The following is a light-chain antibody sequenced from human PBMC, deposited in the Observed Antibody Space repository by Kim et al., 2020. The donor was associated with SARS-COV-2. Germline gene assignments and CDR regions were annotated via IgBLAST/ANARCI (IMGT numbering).Light chain of an antibody. Sequence: DIQMTQSPSSLAASVGDRVTIACRASQSISTYLNWYQQKPGKAPKLLIYAASSLQSGVPSRFSGSASGTEFTLTISSLQPDDFATYYCLQYYDYPLTFGGGTKVDIK. CDR1: QSISTY. CDR2: AAS. CDR3: LQYYDYPLT. J-gene: IGKJ4*01. V-gene: IGKV1-39*01.